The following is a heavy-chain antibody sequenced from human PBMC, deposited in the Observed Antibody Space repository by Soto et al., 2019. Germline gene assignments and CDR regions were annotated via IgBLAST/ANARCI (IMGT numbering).Heavy chain of an antibody. CDR2: IYYSGST. D-gene: IGHD5-18*01. CDR3: ARPRYSYGDFDY. J-gene: IGHJ4*02. CDR1: GGSISSSSYY. Sequence: SETLSLTCTVSGGSISSSSYYWGWIRQPPGKGLEWIGSIYYSGSTYYNPSLKSRVTISVDTSKNQFSLKLSSVTATDTAVYYCARPRYSYGDFDYWGQGTLVTVSS. V-gene: IGHV4-39*01.